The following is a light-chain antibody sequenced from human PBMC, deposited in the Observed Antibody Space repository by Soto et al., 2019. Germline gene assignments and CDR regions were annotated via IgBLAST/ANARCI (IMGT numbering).Light chain of an antibody. CDR2: GNS. J-gene: IGLJ7*01. V-gene: IGLV1-40*01. CDR1: SSNIGAGYD. Sequence: QSVLTQPPSVSGAPGQRVTISSTGSSSNIGAGYDVHWYQQLPGTAPKLLIYGNSNRPSGVPDRFSGSKSGTSASLAITGLQAEDEADYYCQSYDSSLSGAAVFGGGTQLTVL. CDR3: QSYDSSLSGAAV.